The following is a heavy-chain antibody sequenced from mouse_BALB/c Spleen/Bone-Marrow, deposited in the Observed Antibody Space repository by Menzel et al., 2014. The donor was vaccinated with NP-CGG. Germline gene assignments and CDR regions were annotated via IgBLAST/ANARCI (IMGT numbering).Heavy chain of an antibody. J-gene: IGHJ4*01. CDR1: GITFRNFG. CDR2: ISSGSSTI. Sequence: VQLQQSGGGLVQPGGSRKLSCAASGITFRNFGMHWVCQAPEKGLEWVAYISSGSSTIYYADTLKGRFTISRDNPKNTLFLQMTSLRSEDTAMYYCARIGRARGYAMDYWGQGTSVTVSS. V-gene: IGHV5-17*02. CDR3: ARIGRARGYAMDY. D-gene: IGHD3-3*01.